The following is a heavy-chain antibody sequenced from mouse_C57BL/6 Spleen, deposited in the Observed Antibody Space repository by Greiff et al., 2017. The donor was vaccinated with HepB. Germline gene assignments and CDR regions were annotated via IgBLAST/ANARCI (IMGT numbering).Heavy chain of an antibody. CDR1: GFTFSDYY. CDR2: INYDGSST. Sequence: EVQVVESEGGLVQPGSSMKLSCTASGFTFSDYYMAWVRQVPEKGLEWVANINYDGSSTYYLDSLKSRFIISRDNAMNILYLQMSSLKSEDTATYYCARDPYFDVWGTGTTVTVSS. V-gene: IGHV5-16*01. J-gene: IGHJ1*03. CDR3: ARDPYFDV.